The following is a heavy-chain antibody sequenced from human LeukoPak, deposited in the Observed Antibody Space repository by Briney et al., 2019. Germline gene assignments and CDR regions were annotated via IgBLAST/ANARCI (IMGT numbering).Heavy chain of an antibody. V-gene: IGHV1-2*02. D-gene: IGHD3-10*01. CDR2: INPNSGGT. CDR3: ARVRYGSGTHQDYYMDV. J-gene: IGHJ6*03. Sequence: ASVKVSCKASGYTFTGYYMHWVRQAPGQGLEWMGWINPNSGGTNYAQKFQGRVTMTRDTSTSTVYMELSSLRSEDTAVYYCARVRYGSGTHQDYYMDVWGKGTTVTVSS. CDR1: GYTFTGYY.